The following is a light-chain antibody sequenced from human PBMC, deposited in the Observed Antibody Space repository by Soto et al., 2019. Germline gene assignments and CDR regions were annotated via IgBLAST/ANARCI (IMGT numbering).Light chain of an antibody. V-gene: IGKV3-15*01. CDR2: GAS. Sequence: EIVMTQYPATLSVSPVEVASLSFIASQSVSTNLAWYQQTPGQAPRLLIYGASTRTTDIPGRFSGSGSGTDFTLTISSLQSEDFAIYHCQQYHDWPRTCGQGTKVDIK. J-gene: IGKJ1*01. CDR1: QSVSTN. CDR3: QQYHDWPRT.